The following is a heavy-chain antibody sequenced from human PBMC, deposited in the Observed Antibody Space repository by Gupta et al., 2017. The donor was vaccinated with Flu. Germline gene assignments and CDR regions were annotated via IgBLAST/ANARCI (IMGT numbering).Heavy chain of an antibody. Sequence: EVQLVESGGGLVQPGGSLKLSCGAPGFTLNSRDMNWVRQAPGKGPEWISYITGSGGSTYYVESVRGRFTTSRDIAKNSVYLQMDSLRVEDTAVYYCTRGDYWGPGTLVTVSS. V-gene: IGHV3-48*03. CDR1: GFTLNSRD. CDR3: TRGDY. J-gene: IGHJ4*02. CDR2: ITGSGGST.